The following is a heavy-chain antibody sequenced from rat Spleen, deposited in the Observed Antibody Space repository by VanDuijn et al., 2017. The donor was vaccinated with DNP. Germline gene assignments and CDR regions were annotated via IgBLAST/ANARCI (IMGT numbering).Heavy chain of an antibody. CDR2: ATASEGGA. Sequence: EVQLVESGGGLVQPGRSMKLSCAASGFAFSNFPMAWVRQAPTKGLEWVTTATASEGGAYYRNSVKGRFTISRDNAKSTLYLQMDSLRSEDTATYYCTTRTGDYWGQGVMVTVSS. D-gene: IGHD4-2*01. CDR3: TTRTGDY. J-gene: IGHJ2*01. V-gene: IGHV5-46*01. CDR1: GFAFSNFP.